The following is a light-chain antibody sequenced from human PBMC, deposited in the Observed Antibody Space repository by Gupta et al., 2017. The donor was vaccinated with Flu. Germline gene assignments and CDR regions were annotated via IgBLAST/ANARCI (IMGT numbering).Light chain of an antibody. CDR3: QQIYSSPQN. CDR1: QSISSY. V-gene: IGKV1-39*01. Sequence: DIQMTHSPSALSTFVGDRVNITCRASQSISSYLNWYQQKPGKDPKLLISAASSLQSGVPSRFSGSGCGTDLTLAISSLQPEDFGNYYCQQIYSSPQNFGQGTKLEIK. CDR2: AAS. J-gene: IGKJ2*01.